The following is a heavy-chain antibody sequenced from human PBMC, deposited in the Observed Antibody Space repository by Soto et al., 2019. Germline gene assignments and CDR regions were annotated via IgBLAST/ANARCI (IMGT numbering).Heavy chain of an antibody. CDR1: GFTFSSYG. J-gene: IGHJ4*02. D-gene: IGHD1-7*01. CDR3: AKDRRAGGNYGFYSDF. Sequence: PGGSLRLSCAASGFTFSSYGMTWVRQAPGKGLEWVSFSSATGAGTYYAGSVKGRFTISRDNSKNTLYLQMTSLRADDTAVYYCAKDRRAGGNYGFYSDFWGQGALVTV. CDR2: SSATGAGT. V-gene: IGHV3-23*01.